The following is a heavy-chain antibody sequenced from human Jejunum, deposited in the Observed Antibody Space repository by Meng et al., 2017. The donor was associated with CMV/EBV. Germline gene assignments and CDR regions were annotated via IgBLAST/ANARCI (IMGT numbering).Heavy chain of an antibody. CDR2: IISMFGTA. J-gene: IGHJ5*01. CDR3: AREGKSGRPGEYYTDGPSDS. V-gene: IGHV1-69*06. D-gene: IGHD3-3*01. Sequence: YAICWVRQAPGHGLEWMGEIISMFGTANYAQKFQDRVTITADKSTSTAYMELSSLTFEDAAVYYCAREGKSGRPGEYYTDGPSDSWGQGTLVTVSS. CDR1: YA.